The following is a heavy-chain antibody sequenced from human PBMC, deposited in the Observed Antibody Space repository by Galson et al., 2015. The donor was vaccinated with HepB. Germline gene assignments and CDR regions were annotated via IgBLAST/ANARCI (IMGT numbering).Heavy chain of an antibody. CDR1: GYTFNGYY. CDR2: INPKSGVT. CDR3: ARGIGSTRGYYYYGMDV. V-gene: IGHV1-2*05. J-gene: IGHJ6*02. D-gene: IGHD2-2*01. Sequence: SVKVSCKASGYTFNGYYMHWVRQAPGQGLEWMGRINPKSGVTSYAQKFQGRVTMTRDTSINTAYMELSSLTSDDTVVYYCARGIGSTRGYYYYGMDVWGQGTTVTVSS.